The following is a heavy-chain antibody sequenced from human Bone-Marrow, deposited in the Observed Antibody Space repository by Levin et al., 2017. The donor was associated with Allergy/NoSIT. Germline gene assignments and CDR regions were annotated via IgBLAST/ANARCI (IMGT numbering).Heavy chain of an antibody. J-gene: IGHJ3*02. D-gene: IGHD3-22*01. Sequence: PWASVKVSCKASGYTFTSYYMHWVRQAPGQGLEWMGIINPSGGSTSYAQKFQGRVTMTRDTSTSTVYMELSSLRSEDTAVYYCARDGYYYDSSSLTAFDIWGQGTMVTVSS. V-gene: IGHV1-46*01. CDR1: GYTFTSYY. CDR2: INPSGGST. CDR3: ARDGYYYDSSSLTAFDI.